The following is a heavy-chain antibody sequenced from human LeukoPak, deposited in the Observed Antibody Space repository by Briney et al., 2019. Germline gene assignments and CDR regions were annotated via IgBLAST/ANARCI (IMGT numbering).Heavy chain of an antibody. J-gene: IGHJ6*02. V-gene: IGHV4-59*01. CDR1: GGSISSYF. CDR2: IYYTGST. D-gene: IGHD3-10*01. Sequence: PSETLSLTCTVSGGSISSYFWSWIRQPPGKGLEWIGYIYYTGSTNYNPSLKSRVTISVDTSKNQFSLKLSSVTAADTAVYYCARVGGSNYYYYGMDVWGQGTTVTVSS. CDR3: ARVGGSNYYYYGMDV.